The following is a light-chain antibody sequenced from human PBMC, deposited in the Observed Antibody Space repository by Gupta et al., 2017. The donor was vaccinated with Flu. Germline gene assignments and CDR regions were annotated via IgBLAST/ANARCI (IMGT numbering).Light chain of an antibody. J-gene: IGLJ1*01. CDR3: QSYDSTNQV. Sequence: NFMLTQPHSVSESPGKTVTISCTRSSGNIASNFVQWYQQRPGSSPTTVIYEDKQRPSGVPDRFSGSIDSSSNSASLTISGLKTEDEADYYCQSYDSTNQVFGTGTKVTVL. CDR1: SGNIASNF. CDR2: EDK. V-gene: IGLV6-57*01.